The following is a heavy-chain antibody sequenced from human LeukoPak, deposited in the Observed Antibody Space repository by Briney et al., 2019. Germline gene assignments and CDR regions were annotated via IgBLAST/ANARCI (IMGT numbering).Heavy chain of an antibody. CDR1: GGSISSSSYY. Sequence: PSETLSLTCTVSGGSISSSSYYWGWIRQPPGKGLEWIGSIYYSGSTYYNPSLKSRVTISVDTSKNQFSLKLSSVTAADTAVYYCARSNYDFWSGYYWPNDAFDIWGQGTMVTVSS. V-gene: IGHV4-39*07. J-gene: IGHJ3*02. D-gene: IGHD3-3*01. CDR2: IYYSGST. CDR3: ARSNYDFWSGYYWPNDAFDI.